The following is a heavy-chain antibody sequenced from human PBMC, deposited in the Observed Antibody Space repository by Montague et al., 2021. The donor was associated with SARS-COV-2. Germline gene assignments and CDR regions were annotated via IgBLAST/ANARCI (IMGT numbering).Heavy chain of an antibody. Sequence: SETLSLTCIVSGSSVRSYYWSWIRQPPGKGLEWIGHIYDSGSTNYNPSLKSRVTISVDTSNNQFSLKLSSVTAADTAVYYCARENTVTTFGGPYYIDSWGQGNLGTV. V-gene: IGHV4-59*02. J-gene: IGHJ4*02. CDR3: ARENTVTTFGGPYYIDS. CDR2: IYDSGST. CDR1: GSSVRSYY. D-gene: IGHD4-17*01.